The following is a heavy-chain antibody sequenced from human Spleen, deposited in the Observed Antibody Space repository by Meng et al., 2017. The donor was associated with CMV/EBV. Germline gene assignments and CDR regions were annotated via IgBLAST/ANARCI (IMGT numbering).Heavy chain of an antibody. CDR2: ITSGTGYI. CDR1: GFTFSGYS. Sequence: GESLKISCAASGFTFSGYSMNWVRQAPGKGLEWVSSITSGTGYIYYADSVKGRFTISRDNANNLLYLQMNSLRAEDTAVYYCARDPPPRYCTSTSCYFDYWGRGTLVTVSS. D-gene: IGHD2-2*01. J-gene: IGHJ4*02. V-gene: IGHV3-21*06. CDR3: ARDPPPRYCTSTSCYFDY.